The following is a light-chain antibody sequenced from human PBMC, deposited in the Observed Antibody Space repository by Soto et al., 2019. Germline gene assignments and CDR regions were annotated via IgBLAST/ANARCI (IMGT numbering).Light chain of an antibody. J-gene: IGKJ4*01. Sequence: DIQMTQSPSSVSASVGDRVTITCRASQGFSTWLAWYRRKPGRAPELLIYSASSLHSGVPSRFSGSGSWTDFTRTISSLQPEDFATYYCQQANSFPRTFGGGTEVEIK. V-gene: IGKV1-12*01. CDR1: QGFSTW. CDR2: SAS. CDR3: QQANSFPRT.